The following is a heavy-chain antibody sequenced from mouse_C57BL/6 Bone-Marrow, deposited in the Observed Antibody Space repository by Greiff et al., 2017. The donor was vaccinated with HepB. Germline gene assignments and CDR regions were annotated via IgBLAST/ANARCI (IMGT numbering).Heavy chain of an antibody. Sequence: QVHVKQSGAELVKPGASVKMSCKASGYTFTSYWITWVKQRPGQGLEWIGDIYPGSGSTNYNEKFKSKATLTVDTSSSTAYMQLSSLTSEDSAVYYCARWGLDYWGQGTTLTVSS. CDR3: ARWGLDY. CDR1: GYTFTSYW. V-gene: IGHV1-55*01. J-gene: IGHJ2*01. CDR2: IYPGSGST.